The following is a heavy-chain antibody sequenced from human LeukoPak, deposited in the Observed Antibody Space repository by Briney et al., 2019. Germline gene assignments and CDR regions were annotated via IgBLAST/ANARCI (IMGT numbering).Heavy chain of an antibody. CDR3: ARGSMVRGVITNLDY. V-gene: IGHV4-30-4*01. CDR1: GGSISSGDYY. CDR2: IYYSGST. D-gene: IGHD3-10*01. J-gene: IGHJ4*02. Sequence: SETLSLTCTVSGGSISSGDYYWSWIRQPPGKGLEWIGYIYYSGSTYYNPSLKSRVTISVDTSKNKFSLKLSSVTAADTAVYYCARGSMVRGVITNLDYWGQGTLVTVSS.